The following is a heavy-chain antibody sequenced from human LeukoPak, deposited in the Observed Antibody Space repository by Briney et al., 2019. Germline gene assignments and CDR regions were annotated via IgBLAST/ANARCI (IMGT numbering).Heavy chain of an antibody. CDR2: VSGSGVTT. J-gene: IGHJ1*01. V-gene: IGHV3-23*01. D-gene: IGHD6-19*01. CDR1: GFIFNNYA. Sequence: GGSLRLSCAASGFIFNNYAMNWVRQAPGKGLEWVSTVSGSGVTTFYGDSVKGRFTISRDNSKNTLYLQMSSLRAEDTAIYYCAKASGWYPYFHHWGQGTLVTVSS. CDR3: AKASGWYPYFHH.